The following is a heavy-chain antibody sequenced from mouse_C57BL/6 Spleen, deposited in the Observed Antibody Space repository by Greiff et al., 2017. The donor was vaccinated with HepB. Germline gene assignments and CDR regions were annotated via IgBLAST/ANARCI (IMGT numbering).Heavy chain of an antibody. J-gene: IGHJ4*01. CDR3: ATTVVANYAMDY. D-gene: IGHD1-1*01. CDR1: GYAFSSYW. Sequence: QVQLQQSGAELVKPGASVKISCKASGYAFSSYWMNWVKQRPGKGLEWIGQIYPGDGDTNYNGKFKGKATLTADKSSSTAYMQLSSLTSEASAVYFCATTVVANYAMDYWGQGTSVTVSS. CDR2: IYPGDGDT. V-gene: IGHV1-80*01.